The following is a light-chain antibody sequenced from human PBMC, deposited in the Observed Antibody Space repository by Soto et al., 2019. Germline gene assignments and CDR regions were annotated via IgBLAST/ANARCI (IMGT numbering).Light chain of an antibody. V-gene: IGLV2-14*01. CDR1: SSDVGSYNY. J-gene: IGLJ3*02. Sequence: QSALTQPASVSGSPGQSITISCTGTSSDVGSYNYVSWYQQHPGKAPKVMIYDVRNRPSGVSNRFSGSKSGNTASLTISGLQAEDEADYYCCSYTSTSPWVFGGGTKLTVL. CDR3: CSYTSTSPWV. CDR2: DVR.